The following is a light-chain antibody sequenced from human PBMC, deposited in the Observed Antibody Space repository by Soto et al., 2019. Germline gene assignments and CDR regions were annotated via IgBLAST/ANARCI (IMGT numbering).Light chain of an antibody. CDR2: DAT. CDR3: QRRSNWPPLT. Sequence: EIVLTQSPATLSLSPGERATLSCRASQSVSSYLAWYQQRPGQAPRLLIYDATNRATGIPARFSGSGSGTVFTLTISRLEPDDFAVYYCQRRSNWPPLTFGGGTKLEIK. CDR1: QSVSSY. V-gene: IGKV3-11*01. J-gene: IGKJ4*01.